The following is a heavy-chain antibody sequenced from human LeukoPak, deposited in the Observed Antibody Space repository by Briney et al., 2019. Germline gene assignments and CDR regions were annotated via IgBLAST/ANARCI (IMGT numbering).Heavy chain of an antibody. V-gene: IGHV5-51*01. CDR1: GYSFTSYW. D-gene: IGHD3-22*01. J-gene: IGHJ4*02. CDR3: ARLPYYYDSSGYYGQYIDY. CDR2: IYPGDFDT. Sequence: GXSLQISCKGSGYSFTSYWIGWVRQLPGKGLEWMGIIYPGDFDTRYSPSFQGQVTISADKSISTAYLQWSSLKASDTAMYYCARLPYYYDSSGYYGQYIDYWGQGTLVTVSS.